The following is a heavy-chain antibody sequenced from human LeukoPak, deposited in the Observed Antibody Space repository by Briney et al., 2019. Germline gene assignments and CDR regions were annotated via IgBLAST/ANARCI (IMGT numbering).Heavy chain of an antibody. CDR2: INPNNGGT. Sequence: ASVKVSCKASGYTFTGYYMHWVRQAPGQGLEWMGCINPNNGGTNYAQKFHGRVTMTRDTSIATAYMELTSLRSDDTAVYYCARMTVSGRDNWFDPWGQGTLVTVSS. D-gene: IGHD6-19*01. V-gene: IGHV1-2*02. CDR3: ARMTVSGRDNWFDP. CDR1: GYTFTGYY. J-gene: IGHJ5*02.